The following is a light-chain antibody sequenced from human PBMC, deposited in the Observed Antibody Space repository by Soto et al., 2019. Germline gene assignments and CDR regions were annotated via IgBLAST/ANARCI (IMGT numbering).Light chain of an antibody. CDR3: CLCGGMV. Sequence: QSALTQPASVSGSPGQSITISCTGTSSDVGSCSHVSWYQQHPGKAPKLIIDEDTKRPSGVSDRFSGSRSGNTASLTVSGLQAEDEADYYCCLCGGMVFGGGTKLTVL. CDR2: EDT. J-gene: IGLJ2*01. V-gene: IGLV2-23*01. CDR1: SSDVGSCSH.